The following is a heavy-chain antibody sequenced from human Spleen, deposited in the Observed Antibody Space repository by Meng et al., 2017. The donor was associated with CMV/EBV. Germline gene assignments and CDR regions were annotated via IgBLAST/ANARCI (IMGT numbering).Heavy chain of an antibody. Sequence: ASVKVSCKASRYTFTSYYMHWVRQAPGQGLEWMGIINPSGGSTSYAQKFQGRVTMTRDTSTSTVYMELSSLRSEDTAVYYCARDMGYSGSRRGFDPWGQGTLVTVSS. D-gene: IGHD1-26*01. J-gene: IGHJ5*02. CDR1: RYTFTSYY. CDR2: INPSGGST. CDR3: ARDMGYSGSRRGFDP. V-gene: IGHV1-46*01.